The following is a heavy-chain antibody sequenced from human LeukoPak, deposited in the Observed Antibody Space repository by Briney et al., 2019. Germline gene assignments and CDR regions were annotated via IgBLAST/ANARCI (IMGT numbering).Heavy chain of an antibody. J-gene: IGHJ4*02. Sequence: SETLSLPCSLSVDSISGYYWSWIRQPAGKGLEWIGRFYSSGSTNYSPSLKSRVTMSVDMSKNQFSLTLNSVTAADTAVYYCARDRQWLENDYWGQGTLVTVFS. CDR2: FYSSGST. CDR3: ARDRQWLENDY. D-gene: IGHD6-19*01. V-gene: IGHV4-4*07. CDR1: VDSISGYY.